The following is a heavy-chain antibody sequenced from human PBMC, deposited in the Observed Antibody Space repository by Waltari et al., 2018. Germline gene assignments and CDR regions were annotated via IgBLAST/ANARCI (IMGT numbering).Heavy chain of an antibody. CDR1: GFTFANNA. V-gene: IGHV3-9*01. CDR2: ISWSSGSI. D-gene: IGHD6-13*01. Sequence: DVQLVESGGGLAQPGRSLRLSCVVSGFTFANNAMHWVRQAPGKVLEWVSGISWSSGSIDYADSVKGRFTSSRDNAKNSLYLQMNSLRPEDTALYYCAKGIIDQQLDIWGQGTMVTVSS. CDR3: AKGIIDQQLDI. J-gene: IGHJ3*02.